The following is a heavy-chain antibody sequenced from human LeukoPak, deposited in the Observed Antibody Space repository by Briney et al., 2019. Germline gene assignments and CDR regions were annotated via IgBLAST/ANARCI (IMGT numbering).Heavy chain of an antibody. J-gene: IGHJ4*02. D-gene: IGHD3-9*01. CDR3: ARVGDILTGYYFDY. Sequence: GGSLRLSCAASGFTFSSYSMNWVRQAPGKGLEWVSSISSSSSYIYYADSVKGRFTISRDNAKNSLYLQMNSLRADDTAVYFCARVGDILTGYYFDYWGQGILVTVSS. CDR2: ISSSSSYI. CDR1: GFTFSSYS. V-gene: IGHV3-21*01.